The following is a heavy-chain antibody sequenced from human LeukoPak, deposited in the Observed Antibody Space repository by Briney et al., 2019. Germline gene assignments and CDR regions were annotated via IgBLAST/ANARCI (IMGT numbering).Heavy chain of an antibody. D-gene: IGHD6-13*01. Sequence: SETLSLTCTVSGGSISSHYWSWIRQPPGKGLEWIGYIYYSGSTNYNPSLKSRVTISVDTSKNQFSLKLSSVTAADTAVYYCARDRDSSSWYRGWGDYYYYMDVWGKGTTVTVSS. CDR1: GGSISSHY. J-gene: IGHJ6*03. CDR3: ARDRDSSSWYRGWGDYYYYMDV. V-gene: IGHV4-59*11. CDR2: IYYSGST.